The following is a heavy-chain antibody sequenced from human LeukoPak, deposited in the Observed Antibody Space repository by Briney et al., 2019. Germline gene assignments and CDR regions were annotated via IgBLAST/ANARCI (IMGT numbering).Heavy chain of an antibody. CDR2: ISYDGSNK. CDR1: GFTFSSYG. D-gene: IGHD2-21*01. J-gene: IGHJ4*02. Sequence: AGRSLRLSCAASGFTFSSYGMHWVRQAPGKGLEWVAVISYDGSNKYYADSVKGRFTISRDNSKNTLYLQMNSLRAEDTAVYYCAKLGDRFDYWGQGTPVTVSS. V-gene: IGHV3-30*18. CDR3: AKLGDRFDY.